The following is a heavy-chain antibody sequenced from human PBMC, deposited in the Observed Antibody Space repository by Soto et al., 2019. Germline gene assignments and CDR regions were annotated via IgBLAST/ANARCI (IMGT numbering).Heavy chain of an antibody. CDR1: GYTFTSYG. V-gene: IGHV1-18*01. J-gene: IGHJ6*03. CDR3: ARVIGVDSSGWQPGLHYYYMDV. Sequence: ASVKVSCKASGYTFTSYGISWVRQAPGQGLEWMGWISAYNGNTNYAQKLQGRVTMTTDTSTSTAYMELRSLRSDDTAVYYCARVIGVDSSGWQPGLHYYYMDVWGKGTTVTVSS. CDR2: ISAYNGNT. D-gene: IGHD6-19*01.